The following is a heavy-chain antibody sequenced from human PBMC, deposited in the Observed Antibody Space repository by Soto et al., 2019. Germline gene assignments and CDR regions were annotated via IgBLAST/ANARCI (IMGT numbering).Heavy chain of an antibody. J-gene: IGHJ4*02. D-gene: IGHD5-18*01. CDR1: GFTFSSFA. Sequence: EVQLLESGGGLVQPGGSLRLSCAASGFTFSSFAMNWVRQAPGKGLEWVSAISGSGGSTYHADCVKGRVTISRDNSKNTLSLQMNSLMAEDTAVYYCARDPEYSYGYFGAGGSCDYWGQGTLVTVSS. CDR3: ARDPEYSYGYFGAGGSCDY. CDR2: ISGSGGST. V-gene: IGHV3-23*01.